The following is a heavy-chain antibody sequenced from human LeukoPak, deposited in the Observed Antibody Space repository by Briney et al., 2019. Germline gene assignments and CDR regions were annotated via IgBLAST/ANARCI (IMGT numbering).Heavy chain of an antibody. CDR1: GGAISSYY. Sequence: PSETLSLTCTVAGGAISSYYWSWIRQPPGKGLEWIGDIYYSGSTNYNSSLKSRVTISVATSKNQFSLKLSSVTAADTAVYYCARHVENSSGYSNYYYYGMDVWGQGPTVTVSS. J-gene: IGHJ6*02. V-gene: IGHV4-59*08. CDR3: ARHVENSSGYSNYYYYGMDV. D-gene: IGHD3-22*01. CDR2: IYYSGST.